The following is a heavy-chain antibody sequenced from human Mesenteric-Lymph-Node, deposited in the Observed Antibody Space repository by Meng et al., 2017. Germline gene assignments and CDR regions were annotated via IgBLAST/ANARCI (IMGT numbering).Heavy chain of an antibody. Sequence: GGSLRLSCAASGFTFSSYWMSWVRQAPGKGLEWVANIKQDGSEKYYGDSVKGRFTISRDNAKNSLYRQMNSLRAEDTAVYYCASIWIAAFQHWGQGTLVTVSS. V-gene: IGHV3-7*01. CDR3: ASIWIAAFQH. D-gene: IGHD6-25*01. CDR2: IKQDGSEK. J-gene: IGHJ1*01. CDR1: GFTFSSYW.